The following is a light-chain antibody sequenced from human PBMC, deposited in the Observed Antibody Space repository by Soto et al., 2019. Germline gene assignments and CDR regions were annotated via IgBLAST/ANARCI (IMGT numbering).Light chain of an antibody. J-gene: IGKJ1*01. Sequence: DVVMTQSPLSLPVTLGQPASISCRSTQGLVYSDGNTYLNWFHQRPGQSPRRLIYMISNRDSGVPDRFVGSGSGTDFTLTISRVEPEDVGVYYCMQGTHWPWTFGQGTKVEMK. CDR2: MIS. CDR1: QGLVYSDGNTY. CDR3: MQGTHWPWT. V-gene: IGKV2-30*01.